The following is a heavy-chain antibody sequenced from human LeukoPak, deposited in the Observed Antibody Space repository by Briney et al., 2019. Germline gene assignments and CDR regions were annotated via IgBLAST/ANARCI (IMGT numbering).Heavy chain of an antibody. CDR3: ARDGERIAVAGDNWFDP. Sequence: ASVKVSCKASGYTFTSYYMHWVRQAPGQGLEWMGWISAYNGNTNYAQKLQGRVTMTTDTSTSTAYMELRSLRSDDTAVYYCARDGERIAVAGDNWFDPWGQGTLVTVSS. CDR2: ISAYNGNT. J-gene: IGHJ5*02. CDR1: GYTFTSYY. D-gene: IGHD6-19*01. V-gene: IGHV1-18*04.